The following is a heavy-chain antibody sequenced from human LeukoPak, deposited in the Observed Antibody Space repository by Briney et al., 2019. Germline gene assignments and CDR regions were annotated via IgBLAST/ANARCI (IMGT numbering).Heavy chain of an antibody. V-gene: IGHV3-23*01. CDR1: GFTFASYA. D-gene: IGHD3-9*01. Sequence: PGGSLRLSCAASGFTFASYAMGWVRQAPGKGLEWVSLITGSGGNTYSADSVKGRFTISRDTPNNTLFLQMNSLRAEDTAVYFCAKDHAIELQYFDWSLGASYYFDQWGQGTQVTVSS. CDR2: ITGSGGNT. J-gene: IGHJ4*02. CDR3: AKDHAIELQYFDWSLGASYYFDQ.